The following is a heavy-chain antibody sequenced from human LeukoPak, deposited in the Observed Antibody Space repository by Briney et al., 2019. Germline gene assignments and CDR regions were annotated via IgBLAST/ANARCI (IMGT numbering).Heavy chain of an antibody. CDR2: IDYSGST. Sequence: PSETLSLTCTVSGGSITSHYWNWIRLPPGRGLEWIGYIDYSGSTNYNPSLKSRVTISVDTSKNQFSLKLSSVTAADTAVYYCARHRGDSSSSEDFDYWGQGTLVTVSS. V-gene: IGHV4-59*08. D-gene: IGHD6-6*01. CDR3: ARHRGDSSSSEDFDY. J-gene: IGHJ4*02. CDR1: GGSITSHY.